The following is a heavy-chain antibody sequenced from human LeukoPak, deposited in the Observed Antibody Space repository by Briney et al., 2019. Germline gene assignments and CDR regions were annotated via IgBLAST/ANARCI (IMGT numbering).Heavy chain of an antibody. CDR1: GFTVSDNY. CDR3: AKGLVKAVAGPFDY. Sequence: GWSLRLSCAASGFTVSDNYMTWVRQAPGKGLEWVSSIYSAGATHYAESVKGRFTISRDNSKNTLYLQMNSLRAEDTAVYYCAKGLVKAVAGPFDYWGQGTLVTVSS. D-gene: IGHD6-19*01. V-gene: IGHV3-53*01. J-gene: IGHJ4*02. CDR2: IYSAGAT.